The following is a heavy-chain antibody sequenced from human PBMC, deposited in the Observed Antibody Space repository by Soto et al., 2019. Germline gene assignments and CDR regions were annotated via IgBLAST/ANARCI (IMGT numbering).Heavy chain of an antibody. CDR1: GFTFDDYA. V-gene: IGHV3-9*01. D-gene: IGHD3-10*01. CDR2: ISWNSGSI. CDR3: AEDMRTYYYGSGSLDY. J-gene: IGHJ4*02. Sequence: EVQLVESGGGLVQPGRSLRLSCAASGFTFDDYAMHWVRQAPGKGLEWVSGISWNSGSIGYADSVKGRFTISRDNAKNSLYLEMNSLRAEDRALDYCAEDMRTYYYGSGSLDYWGQGTLVTVSS.